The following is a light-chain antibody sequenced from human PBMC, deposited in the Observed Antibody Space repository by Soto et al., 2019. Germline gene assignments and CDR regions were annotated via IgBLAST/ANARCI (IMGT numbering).Light chain of an antibody. J-gene: IGLJ2*01. CDR1: SSNIGDNY. CDR2: RNY. CDR3: AAWDDSLSGVL. V-gene: IGLV1-47*01. Sequence: QSVLTQPPSASGTPGQRVTISCSGGSSNIGDNYVHWYQQLPGTAPKLLIYRNYQRPSGVPDRFSGSKSGTSASLAISGLRSEDEADYYCAAWDDSLSGVLFGGGTQLTVL.